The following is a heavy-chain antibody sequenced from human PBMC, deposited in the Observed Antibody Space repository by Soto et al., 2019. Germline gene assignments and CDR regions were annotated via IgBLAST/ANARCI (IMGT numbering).Heavy chain of an antibody. CDR3: AIDPSYSSSWYDY. V-gene: IGHV3-23*01. CDR1: GFTFSSYA. J-gene: IGHJ4*02. D-gene: IGHD6-13*01. CDR2: ISGSGGST. Sequence: GGSLRLSCAASGFTFSSYAMSWVRQAPGKGLEWVSAISGSGGSTYYADSVKGRFTISRDNSKNTLYLQMNSLRAEDTAVYYCAIDPSYSSSWYDYWGQGTLVTVSS.